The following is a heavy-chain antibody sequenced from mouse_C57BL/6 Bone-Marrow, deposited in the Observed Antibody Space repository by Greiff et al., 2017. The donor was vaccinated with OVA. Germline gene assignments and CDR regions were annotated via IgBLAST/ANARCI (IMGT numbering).Heavy chain of an antibody. J-gene: IGHJ2*01. V-gene: IGHV5-6*01. CDR3: ARPYDYGSSYFDY. D-gene: IGHD2-4*01. CDR1: GFTFSSYG. Sequence: DVHLVESGGDLVKPGGSLKLSCAASGFTFSSYGMSWVRQTPDKRLEWVATISSGGSYTYYPDSVKGRFTISRDNAKNTLYLQMSSLKSEDTAMYYCARPYDYGSSYFDYWGQGTTLTVSS. CDR2: ISSGGSYT.